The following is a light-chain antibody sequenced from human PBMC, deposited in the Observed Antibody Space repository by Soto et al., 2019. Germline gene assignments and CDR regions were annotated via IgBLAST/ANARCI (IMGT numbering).Light chain of an antibody. CDR3: AAWDDSLNAL. CDR2: LND. V-gene: IGLV1-44*01. CDR1: FSNIGDNA. Sequence: QSVLTQPPSLSATPGQRVNISCSGSFSNIGDNAVNWYQQPPGAAPKLLIYLNDQRPSGVPDRFSGSKSGTSAFLAISGLQSEDEADYYCAAWDDSLNALFGTGTKGTVL. J-gene: IGLJ1*01.